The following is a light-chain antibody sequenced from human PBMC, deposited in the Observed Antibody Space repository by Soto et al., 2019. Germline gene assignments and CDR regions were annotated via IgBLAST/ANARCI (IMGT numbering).Light chain of an antibody. J-gene: IGKJ2*01. CDR1: QSISSE. CDR2: GAS. V-gene: IGKV3-15*01. Sequence: EIVMTQSTATLSVSPGESATLSCRASQSISSELAWYQQKPGQPPRLLIYGASTRATGVPARFTGSGSGSDFTLTLSGLQSEDFAVYYCQQGHNWPLTFGQGTRLEI. CDR3: QQGHNWPLT.